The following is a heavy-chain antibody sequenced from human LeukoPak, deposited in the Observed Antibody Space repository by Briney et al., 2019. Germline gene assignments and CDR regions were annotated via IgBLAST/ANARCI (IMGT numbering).Heavy chain of an antibody. CDR1: GFTFSSYA. J-gene: IGHJ4*02. D-gene: IGHD3-9*01. V-gene: IGHV3-23*01. CDR2: ISGSGGST. CDR3: ATPIRVPTGYFDY. Sequence: GGSLRLSCAASGFTFSSYAMSWVRQAPGKGLEWVSAISGSGGSTYYADSVKGRFTISRDNSKNTLYLQMNSLRADDTAVYYCATPIRVPTGYFDYWGQGTLVTVSS.